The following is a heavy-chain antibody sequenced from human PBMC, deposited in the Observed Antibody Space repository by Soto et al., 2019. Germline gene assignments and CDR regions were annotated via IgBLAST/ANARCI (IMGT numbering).Heavy chain of an antibody. V-gene: IGHV1-18*01. CDR3: ARDLRLGLTPTSVYYGMDV. Sequence: QVPLVQSGAEVKKPGASVKVSCQASGYTFTSYGISWVRQAPGQGLEWMGWISAYNGNTNYAQKLQGRVTMTTDTSTSTAYMELRSLRSDDTAVYYCARDLRLGLTPTSVYYGMDVWGQGTTVTVSS. CDR1: GYTFTSYG. J-gene: IGHJ6*02. D-gene: IGHD2-15*01. CDR2: ISAYNGNT.